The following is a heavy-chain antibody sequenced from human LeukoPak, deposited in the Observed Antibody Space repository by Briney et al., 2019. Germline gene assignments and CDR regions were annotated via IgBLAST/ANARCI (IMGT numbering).Heavy chain of an antibody. V-gene: IGHV4-59*08. J-gene: IGHJ2*01. Sequence: SETLSLTCTVSDDSISSYYWSWIGQPPGKGPEWIAYIYSTGATSYNPSLRSRVSISLDTSKSHFSLKLSSVTVADTAVYFCARLKMGAYFDLWGRGTLVTVSS. CDR2: IYSTGAT. D-gene: IGHD3-16*01. CDR3: ARLKMGAYFDL. CDR1: DDSISSYY.